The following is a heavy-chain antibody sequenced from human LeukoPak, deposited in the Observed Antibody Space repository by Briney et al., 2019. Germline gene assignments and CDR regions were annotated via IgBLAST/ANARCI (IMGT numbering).Heavy chain of an antibody. Sequence: SETLSLTCTVSGGSISSYYWSWIRQPPGKGLEWIGYIYTSGSTNYNPSLKSRVTMSVDTSKNQFSLKLSSVTAADTAVYYCARSVGRWLQDWGQGTLVTVSS. CDR3: ARSVGRWLQD. CDR1: GGSISSYY. J-gene: IGHJ4*02. D-gene: IGHD5-24*01. V-gene: IGHV4-4*08. CDR2: IYTSGST.